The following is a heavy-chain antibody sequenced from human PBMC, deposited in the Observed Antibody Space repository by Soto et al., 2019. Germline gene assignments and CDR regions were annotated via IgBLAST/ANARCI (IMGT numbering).Heavy chain of an antibody. CDR1: GGSISSYY. D-gene: IGHD6-13*01. J-gene: IGHJ5*02. V-gene: IGHV4-4*07. CDR2: IYTSGST. CDR3: ARDLGGSSWYWRDNNWFDP. Sequence: PSETLSLTCTVSGGSISSYYWSWIRQPAGKGLEWIGRIYTSGSTNYNPSLKSRVTMSVDTSKNQFSLKLSSVTAADTAVYYCARDLGGSSWYWRDNNWFDPWGQGTLVTVSS.